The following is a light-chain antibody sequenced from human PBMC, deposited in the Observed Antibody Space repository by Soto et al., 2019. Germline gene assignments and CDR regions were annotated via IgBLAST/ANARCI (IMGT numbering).Light chain of an antibody. CDR1: SSDVGGYNY. V-gene: IGLV2-11*01. CDR3: CSYAGSYTYV. CDR2: DVT. Sequence: QSALTQPRSVSGSPGQSVTISCTGTSSDVGGYNYVSRYQQHPGKAPKFMIYDVTKRPSGVPDRFSGSKSGNTASLTISGLQAEDEADYYCCSYAGSYTYVFGTGTKVTVL. J-gene: IGLJ1*01.